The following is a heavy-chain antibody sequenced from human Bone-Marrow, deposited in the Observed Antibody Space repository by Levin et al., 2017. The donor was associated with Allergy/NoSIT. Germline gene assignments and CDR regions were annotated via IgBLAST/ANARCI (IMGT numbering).Heavy chain of an antibody. CDR2: IRGSGGSRDYAESET. CDR3: AKWGLLWFGELSP. V-gene: IGHV3-23*01. Sequence: PGGSLRLSCAASGFTFSTYAMTWVRQAPGKGLEWVSGIRGSGGSRDYAESETYYADSVKGRFTISRDDSKDMLYLQMNSLRAEDTAVYYCAKWGLLWFGELSPWGQGTLVTVSS. D-gene: IGHD3-10*01. CDR1: GFTFSTYA. J-gene: IGHJ5*02.